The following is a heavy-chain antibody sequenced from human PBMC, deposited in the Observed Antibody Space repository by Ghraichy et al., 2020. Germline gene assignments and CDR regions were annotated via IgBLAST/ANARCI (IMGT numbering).Heavy chain of an antibody. Sequence: GGSQRLSCAASGFTFSSYAMHWVRQAPGKGLEWVAVISYDGSNKYYADSVKGRFTISRDNSNNTLYLQMNSLRAEDTAVYYCARGRSRGALLEYFDYWGQGTLVTVSS. J-gene: IGHJ4*02. V-gene: IGHV3-30*04. D-gene: IGHD1-26*01. CDR1: GFTFSSYA. CDR2: ISYDGSNK. CDR3: ARGRSRGALLEYFDY.